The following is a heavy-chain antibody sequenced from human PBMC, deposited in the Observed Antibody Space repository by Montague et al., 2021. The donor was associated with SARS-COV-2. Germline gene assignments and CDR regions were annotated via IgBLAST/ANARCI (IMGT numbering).Heavy chain of an antibody. CDR1: GDSVLSTSVA. V-gene: IGHV6-1*01. CDR2: TYFKTKWDS. CDR3: ASSGITLTGLDAFDI. Sequence: CAISGDSVLSTSVAWNWIRQSPSRGLEWLGRTYFKTKWDSDYAESVKRRLVITPDTSKNQVSLQLNSVIPEDTVVYFCASSGITLTGLDAFDIWGQGTMVTVSS. J-gene: IGHJ3*02. D-gene: IGHD3-9*01.